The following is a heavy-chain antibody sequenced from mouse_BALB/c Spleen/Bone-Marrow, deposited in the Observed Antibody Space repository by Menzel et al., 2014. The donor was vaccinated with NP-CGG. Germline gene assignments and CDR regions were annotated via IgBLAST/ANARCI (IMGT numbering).Heavy chain of an antibody. CDR3: ARDYYGSSDY. Sequence: EVQLVESGGGLVQPGGSLKLSCAASGFTFSSYGMSWVRQTPDKRLELVATINSSGGSTYYPDSVKGRFTISRDNAKSTLYLQMSSLKSEDTAMYYCARDYYGSSDYWGQGTTLTVSS. D-gene: IGHD1-1*01. J-gene: IGHJ2*01. CDR1: GFTFSSYG. V-gene: IGHV5-6-3*01. CDR2: INSSGGST.